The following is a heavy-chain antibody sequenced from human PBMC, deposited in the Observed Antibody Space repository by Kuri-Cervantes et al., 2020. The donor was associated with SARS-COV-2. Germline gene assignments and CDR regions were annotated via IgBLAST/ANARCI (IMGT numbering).Heavy chain of an antibody. D-gene: IGHD4-17*01. V-gene: IGHV4-39*07. CDR1: GGSISSSGYY. Sequence: SETLSLTCTVSGGSISSSGYYWSWIRQPPGKGLEWIGEINHSGSTNYNPSLKSRVTISVDTSKNQFSLKLSSVTAADTAVYYCARGGDYSYWFDPWGQGTLVTVSS. CDR3: ARGGDYSYWFDP. J-gene: IGHJ5*02. CDR2: INHSGST.